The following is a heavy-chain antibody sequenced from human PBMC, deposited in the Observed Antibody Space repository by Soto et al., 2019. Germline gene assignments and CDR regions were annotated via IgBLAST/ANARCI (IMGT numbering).Heavy chain of an antibody. CDR3: AKGQGRFAELDSFEN. CDR2: ISYAGSNE. D-gene: IGHD3-3*02. Sequence: QVHLVESGGGVVQHGKSLRLSCAASGFTFNYYGMHWVRQAPGKGLEWVAAISYAGSNEFYAESVKGRFTISRDNSKNTLYMPMDAVRPDDTAVYFCAKGQGRFAELDSFENWGQGTLVTVS. V-gene: IGHV3-30*18. CDR1: GFTFNYYG. J-gene: IGHJ4*02.